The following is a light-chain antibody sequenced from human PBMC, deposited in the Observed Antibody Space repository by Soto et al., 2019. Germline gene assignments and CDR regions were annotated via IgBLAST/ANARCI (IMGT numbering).Light chain of an antibody. CDR3: QQYGGSST. CDR2: GTS. J-gene: IGKJ1*01. Sequence: EIVLTQSPGTLSLSPGERATLSCRASQSVSSSSLAWYQHKPGQAPRLLIFGTSSRATGIPDRFGGSGSGTDFTLTISRLEPEEFAVYYCQQYGGSSTFGQGTKVEV. CDR1: QSVSSSS. V-gene: IGKV3-20*01.